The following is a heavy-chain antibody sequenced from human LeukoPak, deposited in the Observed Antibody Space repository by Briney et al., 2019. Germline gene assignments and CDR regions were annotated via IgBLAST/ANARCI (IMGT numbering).Heavy chain of an antibody. V-gene: IGHV1-69*06. CDR1: GGTFSSYA. CDR3: ARSRAAASRDGYNSGY. Sequence: SVKVSCKASGGTFSSYAISWVRQAPGQGLEWMGGIIPIFDTANYAQKFQGRVTITADKSTSTAYMELSSLRSEDTAVYYCARSRAAASRDGYNSGYWGQGTLVTVSS. J-gene: IGHJ4*02. CDR2: IIPIFDTA. D-gene: IGHD5-24*01.